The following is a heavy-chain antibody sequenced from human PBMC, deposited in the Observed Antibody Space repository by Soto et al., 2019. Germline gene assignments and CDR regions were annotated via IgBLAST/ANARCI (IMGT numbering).Heavy chain of an antibody. Sequence: ASVKVSCKASGYTFTSYYMHWVRQAPGQGLEWMGIINPSGGSTSYAQKFQGRVTMTRDTSTSTVYMELSSLRSEDTAVYYCARDFGVSLLGTNPYDPWGQGTLVTVS. J-gene: IGHJ5*02. CDR2: INPSGGST. D-gene: IGHD2-8*01. V-gene: IGHV1-46*01. CDR1: GYTFTSYY. CDR3: ARDFGVSLLGTNPYDP.